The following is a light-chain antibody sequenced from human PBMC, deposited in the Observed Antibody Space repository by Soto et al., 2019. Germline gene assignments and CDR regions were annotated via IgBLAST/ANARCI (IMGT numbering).Light chain of an antibody. CDR2: VVS. Sequence: QSALTQPASVSGSPGQSITISCSGTSSDIGSYNHVAWYQQFPGKSPKLMIYVVSDRPSGVSDRFSGSKSGITASLTISGLQTEDEADSYCISYTDRQSYLFGTGTKLTVL. V-gene: IGLV2-14*03. CDR3: ISYTDRQSYL. CDR1: SSDIGSYNH. J-gene: IGLJ1*01.